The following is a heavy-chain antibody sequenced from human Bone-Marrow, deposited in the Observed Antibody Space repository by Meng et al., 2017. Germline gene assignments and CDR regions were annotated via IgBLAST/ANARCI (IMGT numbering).Heavy chain of an antibody. CDR1: AFTFSKAW. J-gene: IGHJ3*02. D-gene: IGHD5-18*01. V-gene: IGHV3-15*01. CDR3: TTDWSGYIYGEGTSFDM. Sequence: LVESGGGWVRAGWSLRLSCAASAFTFSKAWMNWVRQAPGKGLEWVGRIKNKNDGATTDFAAPVKGRFIISRDDSRNMLYLQMNSLRIEDTAVYYCTTDWSGYIYGEGTSFDMWGQGTMVTVSS. CDR2: IKNKNDGATT.